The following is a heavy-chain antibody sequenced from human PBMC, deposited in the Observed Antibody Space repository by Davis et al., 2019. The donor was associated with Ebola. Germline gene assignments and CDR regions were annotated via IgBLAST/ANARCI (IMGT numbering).Heavy chain of an antibody. CDR3: RGSLKEVFDY. CDR1: GFSFSDYW. J-gene: IGHJ4*02. D-gene: IGHD1-26*01. V-gene: IGHV3-7*01. Sequence: GESLKISCAASGFSFSDYWMSWVRLAPGKGPEFVANINQGGSVKNYMGSVKGRFTISRDNSKNTLYLQMNSLRAEDTAVYYCRGSLKEVFDYWGQGTLVTVSS. CDR2: INQGGSVK.